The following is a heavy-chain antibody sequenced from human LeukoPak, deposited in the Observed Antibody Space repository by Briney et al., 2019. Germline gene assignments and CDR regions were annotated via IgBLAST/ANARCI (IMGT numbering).Heavy chain of an antibody. CDR3: ARSTGSYYPGGGYAFDI. D-gene: IGHD1-26*01. CDR1: GGSISSSNW. J-gene: IGHJ3*02. Sequence: SETLSLTCAVSGGSISSSNWWSWVRQPPGKGLEWIGEIYHSGSTNYNPSLKSRVTISVDKSKNQFSLKLSSVTAADTAVYYCARSTGSYYPGGGYAFDIWGQGTMVTVSS. V-gene: IGHV4-4*02. CDR2: IYHSGST.